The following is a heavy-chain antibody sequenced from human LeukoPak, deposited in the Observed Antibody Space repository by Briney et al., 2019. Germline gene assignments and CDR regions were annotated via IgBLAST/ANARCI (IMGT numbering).Heavy chain of an antibody. V-gene: IGHV3-7*01. CDR1: GFNFGTYW. CDR3: ARDPDSSAFDY. D-gene: IGHD2-15*01. CDR2: IKYDDTVK. Sequence: GGSLRLSCTAAGFNFGTYWMSWVRQSPEKGLEFVANIKYDDTVKNYVDSVKGRFTISRDNPSNSVYLQMDSLRPEDTTLYYCARDPDSSAFDYWGQGAQVTVSS. J-gene: IGHJ4*02.